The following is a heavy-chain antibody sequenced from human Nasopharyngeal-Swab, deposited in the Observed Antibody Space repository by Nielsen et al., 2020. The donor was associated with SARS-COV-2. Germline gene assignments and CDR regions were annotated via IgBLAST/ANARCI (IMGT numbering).Heavy chain of an antibody. V-gene: IGHV4-34*01. Sequence: SQTLSLTCAVYGGSFSGYYWSWIRQPPGKGLEWIGEINHSGSTNYNPSLKSRVTISVDTSKNQFSLKLSSVTAADTAVYYCARGRVGAKDYRGQGTLVTVSS. CDR2: INHSGST. CDR1: GGSFSGYY. D-gene: IGHD1-26*01. CDR3: ARGRVGAKDY. J-gene: IGHJ4*02.